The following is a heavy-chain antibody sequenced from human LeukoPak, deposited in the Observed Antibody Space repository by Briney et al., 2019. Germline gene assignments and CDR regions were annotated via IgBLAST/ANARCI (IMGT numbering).Heavy chain of an antibody. V-gene: IGHV1-2*02. Sequence: GASVKVSCKASGYTFTGYYMHWVRQAPGQGLEWMGWINPNSGGTNYAQKFQGRVTMTRDTSISTAYMELSRLRSDDTAVYYCARGGQLRFLEWLSLTYAFDIWGQGTMVTVSS. CDR2: INPNSGGT. CDR1: GYTFTGYY. CDR3: ARGGQLRFLEWLSLTYAFDI. J-gene: IGHJ3*02. D-gene: IGHD3-3*01.